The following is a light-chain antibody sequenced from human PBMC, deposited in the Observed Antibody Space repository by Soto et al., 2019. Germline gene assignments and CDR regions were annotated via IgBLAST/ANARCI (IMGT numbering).Light chain of an antibody. CDR2: EVI. CDR3: CSYAGSSIFV. CDR1: NSDIGSYNL. J-gene: IGLJ2*01. Sequence: QSALTQPASVSGSPEQSITISCTGSNSDIGSYNLVSWYQHHPGKAPKLMISEVIKRPSGVSNRFSGSKSGNTASLTISGLQAEDEADYYCCSYAGSSIFVFGGGTKLTVL. V-gene: IGLV2-23*02.